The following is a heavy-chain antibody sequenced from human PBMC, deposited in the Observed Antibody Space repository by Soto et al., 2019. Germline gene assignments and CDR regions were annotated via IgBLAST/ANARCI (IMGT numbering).Heavy chain of an antibody. CDR3: ARNYGGNVDY. CDR2: IYYSGSA. V-gene: IGHV4-59*08. Sequence: SETLSLTCTVSGGSISSYYWIWIRQPPGKGLEWIGYIYYSGSANYNPSLKSRVTISVDTSKNQFSLKLSSATVADTAVYYCARNYGGNVDYWGQGTLVTVSS. J-gene: IGHJ4*02. D-gene: IGHD4-17*01. CDR1: GGSISSYY.